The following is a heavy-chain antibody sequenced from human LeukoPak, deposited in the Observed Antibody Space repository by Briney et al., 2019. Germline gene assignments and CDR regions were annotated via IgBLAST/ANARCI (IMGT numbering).Heavy chain of an antibody. Sequence: GRSLRLSCAASGFTFSSYAMHWVRQAPGKGLEWVAVISYDGSNKYYTDSVKGRFTISRDNSKNTLYLQMNSLRAENTAVYYSARGLYCSSTSCPFDPWGQGTLVTVSS. V-gene: IGHV3-30-3*01. CDR1: GFTFSSYA. J-gene: IGHJ5*02. CDR2: ISYDGSNK. D-gene: IGHD2-2*01. CDR3: ARGLYCSSTSCPFDP.